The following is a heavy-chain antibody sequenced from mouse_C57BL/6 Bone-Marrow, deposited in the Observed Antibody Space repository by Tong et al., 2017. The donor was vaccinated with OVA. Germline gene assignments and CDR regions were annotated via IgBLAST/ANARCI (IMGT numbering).Heavy chain of an antibody. CDR2: IDPSDSYT. CDR1: GYTFTSYW. J-gene: IGHJ2*01. V-gene: IGHV1-69*01. Sequence: VQLQESGAELVMPGASVKLSCKASGYTFTSYWMHWVKQRPGHGLEWIGEIDPSDSYTNYNQKFKGKATLTVDKSSSTAYMQLSSLTSEDSAVYYCARWPYWGQGTTLTVSS. CDR3: ARWPY.